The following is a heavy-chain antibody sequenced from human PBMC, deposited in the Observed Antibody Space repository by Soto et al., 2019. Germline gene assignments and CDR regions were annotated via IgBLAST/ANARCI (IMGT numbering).Heavy chain of an antibody. V-gene: IGHV4-30-2*01. CDR1: GGSISSGGYS. Sequence: QLQLQESGSGLVKPSQTLSLTCAVSGGSISSGGYSWNWIRQPPGKGLEWIGYIYHSGSTYYNPSLKSRCTISVDRSKNQFSLKLSSVTAADTAVYYCASSHAGAHITAAVHWGQGTLVTVSS. J-gene: IGHJ4*02. CDR3: ASSHAGAHITAAVH. CDR2: IYHSGST. D-gene: IGHD6-13*01.